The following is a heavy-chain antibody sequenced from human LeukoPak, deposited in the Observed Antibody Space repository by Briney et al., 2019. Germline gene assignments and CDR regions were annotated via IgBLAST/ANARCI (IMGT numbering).Heavy chain of an antibody. CDR1: GFTFSSYA. Sequence: GGSLRLSCAASGFTFSSYAMHWVRQAPGKGLEWVAVISYDGSNKYYADSVKGRFTISRDNSKNTLYLQMNSLRAEDTAVYYCARDVSAGVVPAAMAPDYWGQGTLATVSS. V-gene: IGHV3-30*04. CDR2: ISYDGSNK. J-gene: IGHJ4*02. D-gene: IGHD2-2*01. CDR3: ARDVSAGVVPAAMAPDY.